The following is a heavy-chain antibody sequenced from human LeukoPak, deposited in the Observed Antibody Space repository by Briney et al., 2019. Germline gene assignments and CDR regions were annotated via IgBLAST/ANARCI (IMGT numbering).Heavy chain of an antibody. Sequence: GGSLRLSCAASGFTFSNAWMSWVRQAPGKGLECVGRIKSKTDGGTTDYAAPVKGRFTISRDDSKNTLYLQMNSLKTEDTAVYYCTTDHLISIAAAGTLNPWGQGTLVTVSS. J-gene: IGHJ5*02. V-gene: IGHV3-15*01. CDR3: TTDHLISIAAAGTLNP. D-gene: IGHD6-13*01. CDR2: IKSKTDGGTT. CDR1: GFTFSNAW.